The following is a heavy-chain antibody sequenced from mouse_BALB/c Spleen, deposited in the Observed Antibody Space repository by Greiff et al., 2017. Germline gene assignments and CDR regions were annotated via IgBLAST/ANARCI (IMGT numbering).Heavy chain of an antibody. CDR3: ASHYGNYGAMDY. J-gene: IGHJ4*01. CDR1: GFNIKDTS. D-gene: IGHD2-1*01. Sequence: EVQLQQSGAELVKPGASVKLSCTASGFNIKDTSMHWVKQRPEQGLEWIGRIDPANGNTKYDPKFQGKATITADTSSNTAYLQLSSLTSEDTAVYYCASHYGNYGAMDYWGQGTSVTVSS. V-gene: IGHV14-3*02. CDR2: IDPANGNT.